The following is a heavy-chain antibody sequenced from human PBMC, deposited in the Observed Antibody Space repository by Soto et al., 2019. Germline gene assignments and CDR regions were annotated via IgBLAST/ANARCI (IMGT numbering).Heavy chain of an antibody. D-gene: IGHD4-17*01. CDR3: AKDHDGDYNYYYYYGMDG. Sequence: PGGSLRLSCAASGFTFSTSAMSWVRQAPGKGLEWVSAISGSGGSTYYADSVKGRFTISRDNSKNTLYLQMNSLRAEDTAVYYCAKDHDGDYNYYYYYGMDGWGQGSTVTVSS. V-gene: IGHV3-23*01. CDR2: ISGSGGST. J-gene: IGHJ6*02. CDR1: GFTFSTSA.